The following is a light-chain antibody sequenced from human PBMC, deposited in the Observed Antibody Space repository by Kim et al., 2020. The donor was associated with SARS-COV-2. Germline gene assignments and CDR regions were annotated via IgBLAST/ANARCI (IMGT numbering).Light chain of an antibody. CDR2: AAS. CDR3: QKYNSVPVT. V-gene: IGKV1-27*01. J-gene: IGKJ1*01. CDR1: QGIANY. Sequence: ASVGDTVTITCRASQGIANYLAWYQQRPGKAPNLLIYAASTLQSGVPSRFRGSGSGTDFTLTIRSLQPEDVATYYCQKYNSVPVTFGQGTKVDIK.